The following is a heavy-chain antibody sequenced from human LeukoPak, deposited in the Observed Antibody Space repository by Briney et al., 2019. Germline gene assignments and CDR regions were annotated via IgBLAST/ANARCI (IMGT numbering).Heavy chain of an antibody. V-gene: IGHV4-31*03. J-gene: IGHJ4*02. D-gene: IGHD4-17*01. CDR1: GGSISSGGSY. Sequence: SETLSLTCTVSGGSISSGGSYWSWIRQHPGKGLEWIGYIYYSGGTYYNPSLKSRVTISVDTSKNQFSLKLSSVTAADTAVYYCARAPPGYGDYNWGQGTLVTVSS. CDR3: ARAPPGYGDYN. CDR2: IYYSGGT.